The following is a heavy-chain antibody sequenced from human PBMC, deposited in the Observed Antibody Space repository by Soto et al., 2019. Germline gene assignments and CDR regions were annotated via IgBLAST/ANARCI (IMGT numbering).Heavy chain of an antibody. CDR2: IYYSGST. CDR3: ARGDNCGGDCYRD. CDR1: GGSISSGGYY. J-gene: IGHJ4*02. Sequence: QVQLQESGPGLVKPSQTLSLTCTVSGGSISSGGYYWSWIRQHPGKGLEWIGYIYYSGSTYYNPSLKSRDTISVDTSKNQFSLKLSSVTAADTAVYYCARGDNCGGDCYRDWGQGTLVTVSS. V-gene: IGHV4-31*03. D-gene: IGHD2-21*02.